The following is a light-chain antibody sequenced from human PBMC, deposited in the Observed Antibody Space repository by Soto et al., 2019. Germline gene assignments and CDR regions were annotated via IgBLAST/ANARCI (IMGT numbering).Light chain of an antibody. CDR1: SSNIGGNS. J-gene: IGLJ1*01. Sequence: QSVMSQPPSVSAAPGQRVTISCSGSSSNIGGNSVSWYQQLPGTAPKLLIYDDDQRPSGIPDRFSGSKSGTSATLGITGFQTGDEADYYCGSWDSSLSAYVFGTGTKLT. V-gene: IGLV1-51*01. CDR3: GSWDSSLSAYV. CDR2: DDD.